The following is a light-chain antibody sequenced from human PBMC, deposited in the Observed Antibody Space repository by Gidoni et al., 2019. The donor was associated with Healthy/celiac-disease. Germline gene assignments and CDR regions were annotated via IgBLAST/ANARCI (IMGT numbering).Light chain of an antibody. J-gene: IGLJ2*01. V-gene: IGLV2-14*01. CDR2: DVS. Sequence: QSALTHPASVAGSPGQSITISGTGTSSDVGGYNYVSWYQQHPGNAPKLMIYDVSNRPSGVSNRFSGSKSGNTASLTISGLQAEDEADYYCSSYTSSSTLKVFGGGTKLTVL. CDR3: SSYTSSSTLKV. CDR1: SSDVGGYNY.